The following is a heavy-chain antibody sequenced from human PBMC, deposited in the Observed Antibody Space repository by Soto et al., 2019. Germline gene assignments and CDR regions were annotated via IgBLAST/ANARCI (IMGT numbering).Heavy chain of an antibody. CDR1: GFTFTSSA. V-gene: IGHV1-58*01. CDR2: IVVGSGNT. D-gene: IGHD3-22*01. CDR3: AADPYYYDSSGYYSQNYYYYGMDV. Sequence: SVKVSCKASGFTFTSSAVQWVRQARGQRLEWIGWIVVGSGNTNYAQKFQERVTITRDMSTSTAYMELSSLRSEDTAVYYCAADPYYYDSSGYYSQNYYYYGMDVWGQGTTVTVS. J-gene: IGHJ6*02.